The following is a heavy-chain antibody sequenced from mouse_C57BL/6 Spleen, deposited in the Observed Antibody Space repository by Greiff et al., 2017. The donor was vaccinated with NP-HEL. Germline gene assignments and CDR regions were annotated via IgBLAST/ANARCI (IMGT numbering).Heavy chain of an antibody. CDR3: ASMAWFAY. CDR2: IDPSDSYT. Sequence: QVQLQQPGAELVMPGASVKLSCKASGYTFTSYWMHWVKQRPGQGLEWIGEIDPSDSYTNYNQKFKGKSTLTVDKSSSTAYMQLSSLTSEDSAVYYCASMAWFAYWGQGTLVTVSA. J-gene: IGHJ3*01. V-gene: IGHV1-69*01. CDR1: GYTFTSYW.